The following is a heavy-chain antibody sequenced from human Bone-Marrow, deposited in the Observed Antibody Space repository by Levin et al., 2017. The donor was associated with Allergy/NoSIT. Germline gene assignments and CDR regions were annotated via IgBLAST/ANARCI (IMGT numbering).Heavy chain of an antibody. D-gene: IGHD3-10*01. Sequence: PSETLSLTCAVSDGPISGGGYSWSWIRQPPGKGLEWIGYMYHSGTTHYNPSLKSRATISVDKTTTQFSLNVTSATAADTAIYCCARVSGATVFDYWGQGILVTVSS. CDR2: MYHSGTT. CDR3: ARVSGATVFDY. V-gene: IGHV4-30-2*01. CDR1: DGPISGGGYS. J-gene: IGHJ4*02.